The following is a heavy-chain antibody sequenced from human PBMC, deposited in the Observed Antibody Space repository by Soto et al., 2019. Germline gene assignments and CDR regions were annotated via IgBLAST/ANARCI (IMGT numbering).Heavy chain of an antibody. CDR2: IIPIFGTA. D-gene: IGHD3-22*01. J-gene: IGHJ4*02. CDR3: ARDSGPYYYDSSGYFGY. CDR1: GGTFSSYA. Sequence: SVKVSCKASGGTFSSYAISCVRQAPGQGLEWMGGIIPIFGTANYAQKFQGRVTITADESTSTAYMELSSLRSEDTAVYYCARDSGPYYYDSSGYFGYWGQGTLVTVSS. V-gene: IGHV1-69*13.